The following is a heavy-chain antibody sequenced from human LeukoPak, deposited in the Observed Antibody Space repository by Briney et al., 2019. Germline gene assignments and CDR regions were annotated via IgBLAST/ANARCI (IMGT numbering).Heavy chain of an antibody. J-gene: IGHJ4*02. V-gene: IGHV3-48*04. Sequence: GGSLRLSCAASGFTFSSYSMNWVRQAPGKGLEWVSYISSSSTTIYFADSVKGRFTISRDNAKNTLYLQMNRLRADDTAVYYCARELDHYYGSGGGYWGQGTLVTVSS. D-gene: IGHD3-10*01. CDR2: ISSSSTTI. CDR3: ARELDHYYGSGGGY. CDR1: GFTFSSYS.